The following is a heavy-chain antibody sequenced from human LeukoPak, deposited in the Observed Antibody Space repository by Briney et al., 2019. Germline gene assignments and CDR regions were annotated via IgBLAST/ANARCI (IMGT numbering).Heavy chain of an antibody. CDR1: GYTFTGYY. CDR3: ARRSEGYYYYYMDV. J-gene: IGHJ6*03. V-gene: IGHV1-2*02. Sequence: ASVKVSCKASGYTFTGYYMHWVRQAPGQGLEWMGWINPNSGGTNYAQKFQGRVTMTRDTSISTAYMELSRLRSDDTAVYYCARRSEGYYYYYMDVWGKGTTVTVSS. CDR2: INPNSGGT.